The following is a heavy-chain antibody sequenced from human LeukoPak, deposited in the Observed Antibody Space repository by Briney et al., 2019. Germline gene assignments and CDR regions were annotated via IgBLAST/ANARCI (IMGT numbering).Heavy chain of an antibody. J-gene: IGHJ5*02. CDR2: IIPIFGTA. CDR3: ARDRAAAAGKNWFDP. CDR1: GGTFSSYA. D-gene: IGHD6-13*01. Sequence: SVKVSCKASGGTFSSYAISWVRQAPGQGLEWMGGIIPIFGTANYAQKFQGRVTITTDESTSTAYMELSSLRSEDTAVYYCARDRAAAAGKNWFDPWGQGTLVTVSS. V-gene: IGHV1-69*05.